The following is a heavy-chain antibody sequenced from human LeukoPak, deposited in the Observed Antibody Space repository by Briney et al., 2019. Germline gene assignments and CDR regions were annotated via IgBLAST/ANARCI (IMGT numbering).Heavy chain of an antibody. Sequence: SETLSLTCTVSGGAISSSSYYWGWIRQPPGKGLEWIGSIYYSGSTYYNPSLKSRVTISVDTSKNQFSLKLSSVTAADTAVYYCARHPSHDSSGYSDYWGQGTLVSVSP. V-gene: IGHV4-39*01. J-gene: IGHJ4*02. CDR2: IYYSGST. CDR3: ARHPSHDSSGYSDY. CDR1: GGAISSSSYY. D-gene: IGHD3-22*01.